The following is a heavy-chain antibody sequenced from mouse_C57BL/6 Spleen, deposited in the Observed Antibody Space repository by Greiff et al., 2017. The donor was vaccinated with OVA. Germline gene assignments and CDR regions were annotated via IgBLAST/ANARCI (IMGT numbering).Heavy chain of an antibody. D-gene: IGHD2-5*01. CDR2: IYPGSGNT. J-gene: IGHJ3*01. CDR3: ARAYYSNYPPWFAY. V-gene: IGHV1-76*01. CDR1: GYTFTDYY. Sequence: LKQSGAELVRPGASVKLSCKASGYTFTDYYINWVKQRPGQGLEWIARIYPGSGNTYYNEKFKGKATLTAEKSSSTAYMQLSSLTSEDSAVYFCARAYYSNYPPWFAYWGQGTLVTVSA.